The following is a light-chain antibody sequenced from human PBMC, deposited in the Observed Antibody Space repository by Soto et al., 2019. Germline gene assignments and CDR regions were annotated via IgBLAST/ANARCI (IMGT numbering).Light chain of an antibody. J-gene: IGLJ1*01. Sequence: QSVLTQPASVSGSPGQSITISCTGTNSGVGTYNSVSWYQHHPGKAPKLMICEVSNRPSGASNRFSGSKSGNTASLSISGLQAEDEADYYCSSYRSSNTYVFGTGTKVTVL. CDR1: NSGVGTYNS. CDR2: EVS. V-gene: IGLV2-14*01. CDR3: SSYRSSNTYV.